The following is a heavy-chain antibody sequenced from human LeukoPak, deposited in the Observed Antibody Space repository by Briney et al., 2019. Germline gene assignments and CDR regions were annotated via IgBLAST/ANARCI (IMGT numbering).Heavy chain of an antibody. Sequence: ASVKVSCKASGYTFTDHNMHWVRQAPGQGLEWMGWINPNSGGTNYAQKFQGRVTMTRDTSISTAYRELSRLRSDDTAVYYCARDYYGSGSYYNAVDYWGQGTLVTVSS. V-gene: IGHV1-2*02. CDR1: GYTFTDHN. J-gene: IGHJ4*02. CDR2: INPNSGGT. D-gene: IGHD3-10*01. CDR3: ARDYYGSGSYYNAVDY.